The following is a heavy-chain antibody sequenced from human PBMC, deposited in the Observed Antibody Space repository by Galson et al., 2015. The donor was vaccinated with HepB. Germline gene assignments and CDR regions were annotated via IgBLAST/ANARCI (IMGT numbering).Heavy chain of an antibody. CDR2: IIPIFGTA. J-gene: IGHJ5*02. CDR3: ARGYCTGGVCYEPGDNWFDP. V-gene: IGHV1-69*13. CDR1: GGTFSSYA. D-gene: IGHD2-8*02. Sequence: SVKVSCKASGGTFSSYAISWVRQAPGQGLEWMGGIIPIFGTANYAQKFQGRVTITADESTSTAYMELSSLRSEDTAVYYCARGYCTGGVCYEPGDNWFDPWGQGTLVTVSS.